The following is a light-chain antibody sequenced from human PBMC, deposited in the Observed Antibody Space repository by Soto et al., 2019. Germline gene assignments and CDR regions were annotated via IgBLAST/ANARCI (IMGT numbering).Light chain of an antibody. CDR3: QQYSSSPIT. J-gene: IGKJ5*01. CDR1: QSVSSN. V-gene: IGKV3-20*01. CDR2: DAS. Sequence: EIVMTQSPAPLSVSPGERATLSCRASQSVSSNLAWYQQKPGQSPRLLIFDASSRATGIPDRFSGGGSGTDFSLTISRLDPEDFAVYYCQQYSSSPITFGQGTRLEIK.